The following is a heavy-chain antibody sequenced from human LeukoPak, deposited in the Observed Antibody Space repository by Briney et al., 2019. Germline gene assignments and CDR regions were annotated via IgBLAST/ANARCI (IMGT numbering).Heavy chain of an antibody. CDR2: ISSSSSYI. V-gene: IGHV3-21*01. CDR3: ASGVVSRAFDY. CDR1: GFTFSSYS. D-gene: IGHD2-8*01. Sequence: GGSLRLSCAASGFTFSSYSMNWVRQAPGKGLEWVSSISSSSSYIYYADSVKGRFTISRDNAKNSLYLQMNSLRAEDTAVYYCASGVVSRAFDYWGQGTLVTVSS. J-gene: IGHJ4*02.